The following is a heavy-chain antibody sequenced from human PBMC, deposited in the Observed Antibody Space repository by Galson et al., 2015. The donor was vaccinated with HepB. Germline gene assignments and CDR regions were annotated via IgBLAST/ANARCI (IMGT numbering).Heavy chain of an antibody. J-gene: IGHJ6*03. V-gene: IGHV3-7*03. D-gene: IGHD3-22*01. Sequence: SLRLSCAASGFTFSSYWMSWVRQAPGKGLEWVANIKQDGSEKYYVDSVKGRFTISRDNAKNSLYLQMNSLRAEDTAVYYCARDDYDSSGYYYYYYYYMDVWGKGTTVTVSS. CDR1: GFTFSSYW. CDR3: ARDDYDSSGYYYYYYYYMDV. CDR2: IKQDGSEK.